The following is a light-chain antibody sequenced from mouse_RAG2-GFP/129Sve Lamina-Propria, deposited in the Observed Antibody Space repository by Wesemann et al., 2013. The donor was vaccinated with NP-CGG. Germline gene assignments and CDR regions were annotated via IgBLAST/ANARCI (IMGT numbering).Light chain of an antibody. J-gene: IGKJ5*01. Sequence: QIVLTQSPAIMSASPGEKVTMTCSASSSVSYMYWYQQKSGTSPKLLIYSTSNLASGVPARFSGSGSGTSYSLTISSMEAEDAATYYCQQWSSNPLTFGAGTKLELK. CDR2: STS. CDR1: SSVSY. CDR3: QQWSSNPLT. V-gene: IGKV4-57*01.